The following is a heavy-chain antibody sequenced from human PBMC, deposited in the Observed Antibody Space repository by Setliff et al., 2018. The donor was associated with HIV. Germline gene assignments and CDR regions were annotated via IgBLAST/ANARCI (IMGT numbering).Heavy chain of an antibody. CDR1: GYTFTSYY. CDR3: ATHTYYYDSSGYYFDAFDI. Sequence: ASVKVSCKASGYTFTSYYIYWVRQAPGQGLQWMGIINPGDGSTIYAQKFQGRVTMTRDTSISTAYMELSRLRSDDTAVYYCATHTYYYDSSGYYFDAFDIWGQGTMVTVSS. V-gene: IGHV1-46*01. J-gene: IGHJ3*02. CDR2: INPGDGST. D-gene: IGHD3-22*01.